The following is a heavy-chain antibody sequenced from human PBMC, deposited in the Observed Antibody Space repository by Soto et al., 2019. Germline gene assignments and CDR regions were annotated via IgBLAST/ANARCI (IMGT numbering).Heavy chain of an antibody. Sequence: RLSCAASGFTFSSYEMDWVRQAPGKGLEWVAHITSGGTTMYADSVKGRFTISRDNAGNSLHLQMESLRAEDTALYYCTKEKSAMYSGYDAFEIWGRGTMVTVSS. V-gene: IGHV3-48*03. CDR1: GFTFSSYE. D-gene: IGHD5-12*01. CDR3: TKEKSAMYSGYDAFEI. CDR2: ITSGGTT. J-gene: IGHJ3*02.